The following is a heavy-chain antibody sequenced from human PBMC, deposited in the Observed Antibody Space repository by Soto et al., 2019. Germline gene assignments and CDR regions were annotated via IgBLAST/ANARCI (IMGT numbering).Heavy chain of an antibody. D-gene: IGHD2-2*01. V-gene: IGHV5-51*01. CDR3: ARVLRVVPAATQSYYYYGMDV. Sequence: GESLKISCKGSGYSFTSYWIGWVRQMPGKGLEWMGIIYPGDSDTRYSPSFQGQVTISADKSISTAYLQWSSLKASDTAMYYCARVLRVVPAATQSYYYYGMDVWGQGTTVTVSS. J-gene: IGHJ6*02. CDR2: IYPGDSDT. CDR1: GYSFTSYW.